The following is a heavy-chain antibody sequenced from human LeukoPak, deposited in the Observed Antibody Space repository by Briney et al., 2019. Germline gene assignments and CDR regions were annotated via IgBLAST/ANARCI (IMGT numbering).Heavy chain of an antibody. D-gene: IGHD1-26*01. Sequence: PGGSLRLSCAASGFTFSSYGMHWVRQAPGKGLEWVAVISYDGSNKYYADSVKGRFTISRDNSKNTLYLQMNSLRAEDTAVYYCAKEWELHPFDYWGQGTLVTVSS. CDR3: AKEWELHPFDY. J-gene: IGHJ4*02. CDR1: GFTFSSYG. CDR2: ISYDGSNK. V-gene: IGHV3-30*18.